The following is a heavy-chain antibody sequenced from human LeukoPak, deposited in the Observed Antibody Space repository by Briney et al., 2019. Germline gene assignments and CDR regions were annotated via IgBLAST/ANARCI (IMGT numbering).Heavy chain of an antibody. CDR3: ARLDYYDSSGSMDV. CDR1: GGSISSYY. J-gene: IGHJ6*02. D-gene: IGHD3-22*01. V-gene: IGHV4-4*07. Sequence: SETLSLTCTVSGGSISSYYWSWIRQPPGKGLEWIGRIYTSGTTNYNPSLKSRLTMSVDTSKNQFSLKLSSVTAADTAVYYCARLDYYDSSGSMDVWGQGTTVTVSS. CDR2: IYTSGTT.